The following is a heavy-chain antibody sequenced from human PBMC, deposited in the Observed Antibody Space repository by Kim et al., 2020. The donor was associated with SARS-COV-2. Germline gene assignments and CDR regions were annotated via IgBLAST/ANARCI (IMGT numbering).Heavy chain of an antibody. D-gene: IGHD3-16*01. V-gene: IGHV3-21*01. CDR1: GFTFSSYS. Sequence: GGSLRLSCAASGFTFSSYSMNWVRQAPGKGLEWVSSISSSSSYIYYADSVKGRFTISRDNAKNSLYLQMNSLRAEDTAVYYCARVMLYYYGMDVWGQGTTVTVSS. J-gene: IGHJ6*02. CDR2: ISSSSSYI. CDR3: ARVMLYYYGMDV.